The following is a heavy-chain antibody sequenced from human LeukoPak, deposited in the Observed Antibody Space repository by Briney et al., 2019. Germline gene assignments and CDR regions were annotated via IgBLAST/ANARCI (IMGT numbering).Heavy chain of an antibody. D-gene: IGHD3-16*02. V-gene: IGHV3-23*01. CDR1: GFTFSSHA. Sequence: GGSLRLSCAASGFTFSSHAMGWVRQAPGKGLEWVSAISGSGGSTYYADSVKGRFTISRDNSKNTLYLQMNSLRAEDTAVYYCAKDLMITFGGVIVTFDYWGQGTLVTVSS. CDR2: ISGSGGST. J-gene: IGHJ4*02. CDR3: AKDLMITFGGVIVTFDY.